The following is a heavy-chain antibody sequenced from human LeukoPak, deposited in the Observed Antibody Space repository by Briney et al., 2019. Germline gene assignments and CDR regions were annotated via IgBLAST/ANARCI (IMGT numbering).Heavy chain of an antibody. Sequence: SETLSLTCTVSGGSIGSSSYYWAWIRQPPGKGLEWIGHIFYSVNTYYNPSLKSRVTISVDTSKNQFSLHLSSVTAADTATYYCARRGITYSSSFFAFWGQGTLVTVSS. D-gene: IGHD1-26*01. J-gene: IGHJ4*02. CDR2: IFYSVNT. V-gene: IGHV4-39*01. CDR1: GGSIGSSSYY. CDR3: ARRGITYSSSFFAF.